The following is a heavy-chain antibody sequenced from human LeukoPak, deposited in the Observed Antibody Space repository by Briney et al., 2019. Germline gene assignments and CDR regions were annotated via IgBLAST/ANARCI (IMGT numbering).Heavy chain of an antibody. CDR1: GDSVSRNSAA. CDR2: TYYRSKWYN. CDR3: ARADGDRDGYNFWFDP. J-gene: IGHJ5*02. Sequence: SQTLALTCAISGDSVSRNSAAWTWITQSPSRGLEWLERTYYRSKWYNDYAVSVDNRITINQDTSKNQSSQPLNSVTPEDMALYYCARADGDRDGYNFWFDPWGQGTLVTVSS. D-gene: IGHD5-24*01. V-gene: IGHV6-1*01.